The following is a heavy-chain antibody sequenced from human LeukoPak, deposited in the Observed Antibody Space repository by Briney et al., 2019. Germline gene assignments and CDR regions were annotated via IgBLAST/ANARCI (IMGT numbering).Heavy chain of an antibody. V-gene: IGHV4-39*02. Sequence: KPSETLSLTCTVSGGSLTSSNNYWGWTRQPPGKGLEWFGSISYIGATAYNPSLRSRVTISVDTSKNQFSLKLNSVTSADTAVYYCAREVEYFDSSGYRPHAFDVWGQGTVVIVSS. D-gene: IGHD3-22*01. CDR1: GGSLTSSNNY. CDR3: AREVEYFDSSGYRPHAFDV. CDR2: ISYIGAT. J-gene: IGHJ3*01.